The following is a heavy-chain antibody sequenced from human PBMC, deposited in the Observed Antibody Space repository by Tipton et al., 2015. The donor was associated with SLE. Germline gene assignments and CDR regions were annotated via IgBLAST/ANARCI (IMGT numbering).Heavy chain of an antibody. CDR2: INHSGST. J-gene: IGHJ6*03. V-gene: IGHV4-34*01. CDR1: GGSLSTYY. CDR3: ARAPGLERSYYYYYYIDV. Sequence: TLSLTCTVSGGSLSTYYWNWIRQPPGKGLEWIGEINHSGSTNYNPSLKSRVTISVDTSKNQFSLKLSSVTAADTAVYYCARAPGLERSYYYYYYIDVWAKGTTGAVPS. D-gene: IGHD1-1*01.